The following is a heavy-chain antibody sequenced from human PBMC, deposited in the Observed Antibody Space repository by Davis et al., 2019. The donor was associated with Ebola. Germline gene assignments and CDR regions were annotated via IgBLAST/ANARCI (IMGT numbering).Heavy chain of an antibody. CDR1: GFTFINYW. D-gene: IGHD5-18*01. CDR3: SREVRGGFSPMDL. Sequence: PGGSLRLSCAASGFTFINYWMHWVRQAPGKGLEWVSRANSDGSTTGYGDSVKGRFTISRDNVRNTLYLQMNSLRAEDTAVYYCSREVRGGFSPMDLWGTGTTVTVSS. CDR2: ANSDGSTT. J-gene: IGHJ6*04. V-gene: IGHV3-74*01.